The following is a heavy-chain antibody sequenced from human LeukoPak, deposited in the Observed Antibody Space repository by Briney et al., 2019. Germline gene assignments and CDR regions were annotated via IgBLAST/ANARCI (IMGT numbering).Heavy chain of an antibody. Sequence: PGTSLRLSCAGSGFRFSTYGMHWVRQAPGKGLEWLGYVWFDGSNSDYVDPVKGRFTISRDNSKNTVFLQMNSLRAEDTAVYYCERFAGSDYTGSFDLCGQGPPVTVSS. CDR2: VWFDGSNS. J-gene: IGHJ4*02. CDR1: GFRFSTYG. D-gene: IGHD3-10*01. V-gene: IGHV3-33*01. CDR3: ERFAGSDYTGSFDL.